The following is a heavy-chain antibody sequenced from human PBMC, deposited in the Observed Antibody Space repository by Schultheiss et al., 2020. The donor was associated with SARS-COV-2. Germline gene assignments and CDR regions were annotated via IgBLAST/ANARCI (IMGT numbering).Heavy chain of an antibody. D-gene: IGHD3-3*01. CDR3: ARVRATIFGVVANWFDP. V-gene: IGHV4-61*05. CDR1: DSSISSGYY. J-gene: IGHJ5*02. Sequence: SETLSLTCGVSDSSISSGYYWGWIRQPPGKGLEWIGYIYYSGSTNYNPSLKSRVTISVDTSKNQFSLKLSSVTAADTAVYYCARVRATIFGVVANWFDPWGQGTLVTVSS. CDR2: IYYSGST.